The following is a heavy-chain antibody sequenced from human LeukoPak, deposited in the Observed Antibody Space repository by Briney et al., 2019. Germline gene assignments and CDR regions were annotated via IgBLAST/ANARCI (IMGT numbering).Heavy chain of an antibody. V-gene: IGHV4-4*07. CDR1: GGSISSYY. D-gene: IGHD6-19*01. J-gene: IGHJ3*02. CDR2: IYTSGST. CDR3: ARDPNGAGMADDAFDI. Sequence: SETLSLTCTVSGGSISSYYWSWIRQPAGKGLEWIGRIYTSGSTNYNPSLKSRVTMSVDTSKNQFSLKLSSVTAADTAVYYCARDPNGAGMADDAFDIWGQGTMVTVS.